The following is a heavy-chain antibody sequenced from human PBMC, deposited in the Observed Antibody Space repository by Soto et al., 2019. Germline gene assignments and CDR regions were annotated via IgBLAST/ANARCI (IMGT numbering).Heavy chain of an antibody. CDR1: GGTFSSYA. J-gene: IGHJ5*02. D-gene: IGHD2-2*01. CDR3: AVQSMHDIVLVPAARNWFDP. CDR2: IIPIFGTA. V-gene: IGHV1-69*01. Sequence: QVQLVQSGAEVKKPGSSVKVSCKASGGTFSSYAISWVRQAPGQGLEWMGGIIPIFGTANYAQKFQGRVTITADESTSTAYMGLSRLRSEDTAVYYCAVQSMHDIVLVPAARNWFDPWGQGTLVTVSS.